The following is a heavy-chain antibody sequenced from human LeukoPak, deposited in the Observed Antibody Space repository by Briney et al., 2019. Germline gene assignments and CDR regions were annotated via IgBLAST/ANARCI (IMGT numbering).Heavy chain of an antibody. J-gene: IGHJ6*04. Sequence: GGSLRLSCAASGFTFSTYTMNWVRQAPGKGLEWVSSTSSSSEYIYYADSVKGRFTISRDNAKNSLYLQMNSLRAEDTAVYYCARDPGPEAVWGKGTTVTVSS. CDR2: TSSSSEYI. CDR3: ARDPGPEAV. V-gene: IGHV3-21*01. D-gene: IGHD2-2*01. CDR1: GFTFSTYT.